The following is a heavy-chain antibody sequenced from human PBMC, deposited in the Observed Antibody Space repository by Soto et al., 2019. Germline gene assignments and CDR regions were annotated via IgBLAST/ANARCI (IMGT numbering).Heavy chain of an antibody. CDR2: ISAYNGNT. CDR3: ARRIYALRIAAAGTGAFDI. CDR1: GYTFTSYG. V-gene: IGHV1-18*01. D-gene: IGHD6-13*01. Sequence: QVQLVQSGAEVKKPGASVKVSCKASGYTFTSYGISWVRQAPGQGLEWMGWISAYNGNTNYAQKLQGRVTMTTDTSTSTAYMELRSLRSDDTAVYYCARRIYALRIAAAGTGAFDIWGQGTMVTVSS. J-gene: IGHJ3*02.